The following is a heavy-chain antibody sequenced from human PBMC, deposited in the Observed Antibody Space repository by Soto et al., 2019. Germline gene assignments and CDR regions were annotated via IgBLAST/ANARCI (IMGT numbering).Heavy chain of an antibody. CDR3: AREGSAVTAILWWFDP. Sequence: QVQLVQSGAEVKKPGSSVKVSCKASGGTFSSYAISWVRQAPGQGLEWMGGIIPIFGTANYAQKFQGRVRMTAXEXTXTXXMELSSLRSEDTAVYYCAREGSAVTAILWWFDPWGQGTLVTVSS. V-gene: IGHV1-69*12. D-gene: IGHD2-21*02. J-gene: IGHJ5*02. CDR1: GGTFSSYA. CDR2: IIPIFGTA.